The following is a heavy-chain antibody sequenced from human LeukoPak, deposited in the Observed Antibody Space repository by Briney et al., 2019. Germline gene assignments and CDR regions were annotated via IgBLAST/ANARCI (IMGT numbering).Heavy chain of an antibody. J-gene: IGHJ4*02. CDR2: INHSGST. D-gene: IGHD6-13*01. V-gene: IGHV4-34*01. CDR3: ARGRGGSSWY. CDR1: GGSFSGYY. Sequence: PSETLSLTCAVYGGSFSGYYWSWIRQPPGKGLEWIGEINHSGSTNYNPSLKSRVTISVDTSKNQFSLKLSSVTAADTAVCYCARGRGGSSWYWGQGTLVTVSS.